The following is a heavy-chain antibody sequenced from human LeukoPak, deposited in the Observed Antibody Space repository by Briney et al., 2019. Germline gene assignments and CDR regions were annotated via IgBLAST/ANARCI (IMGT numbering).Heavy chain of an antibody. CDR1: GCTFTSYY. CDR3: ARGLRPDPITIFPRRGMDV. CDR2: INPSGGST. D-gene: IGHD3-9*01. J-gene: IGHJ6*02. Sequence: GASVKVSCKASGCTFTSYYMHWVRQAPGQGLEWMGIINPSGGSTSYAQKFQGRVTMTRDTSTSTVYMELSSLRSEDTAVYYCARGLRPDPITIFPRRGMDVWGQGTTVTVSS. V-gene: IGHV1-46*01.